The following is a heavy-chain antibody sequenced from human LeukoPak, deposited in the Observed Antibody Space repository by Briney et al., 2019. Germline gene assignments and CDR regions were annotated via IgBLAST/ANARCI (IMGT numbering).Heavy chain of an antibody. Sequence: KPSETLSLTCAVYGGSFSGYYWSWIRQPPGKGLEWIGEINHSGSTNYNPSLKSRVTISVDTSKNQLSLKLSSVTAADTAVYYCARLRRYYDSSGLVPYYYYGMDVWGQGTTVTVSS. CDR1: GGSFSGYY. CDR2: INHSGST. D-gene: IGHD3-22*01. V-gene: IGHV4-34*01. CDR3: ARLRRYYDSSGLVPYYYYGMDV. J-gene: IGHJ6*02.